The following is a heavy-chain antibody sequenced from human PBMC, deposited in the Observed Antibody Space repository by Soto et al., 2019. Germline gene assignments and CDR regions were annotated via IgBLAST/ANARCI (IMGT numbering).Heavy chain of an antibody. Sequence: QVQLVQSGAEVKKPGSSVKVSCKASGGTFSTYSIDWVRQAPGQGLEWMGGIIPAFGSPNYAQRFQGRVTITADESTSTAYMELSSLRSGDTAVYYCARAGVATTDFDFWGHRTLVTVSS. V-gene: IGHV1-69*01. CDR1: GGTFSTYS. J-gene: IGHJ4*01. D-gene: IGHD5-12*01. CDR3: ARAGVATTDFDF. CDR2: IIPAFGSP.